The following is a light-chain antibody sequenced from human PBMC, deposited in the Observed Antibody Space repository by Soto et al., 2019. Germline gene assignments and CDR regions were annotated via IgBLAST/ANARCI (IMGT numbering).Light chain of an antibody. V-gene: IGKV2-28*01. CDR3: LEALQIPWT. Sequence: VMTQSPLSLPVTPGEPASISCRSSQSLLHSDGNTYLDWYVQKPGQSPQLLIYLVSSRASGVPDRFSGSGSGTDFTLKISRVEAADVGFYYCLEALQIPWTFGQGTKVEIK. J-gene: IGKJ1*01. CDR2: LVS. CDR1: QSLLHSDGNTY.